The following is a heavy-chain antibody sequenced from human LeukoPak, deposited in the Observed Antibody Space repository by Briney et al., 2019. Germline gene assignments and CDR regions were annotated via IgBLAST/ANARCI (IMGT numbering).Heavy chain of an antibody. J-gene: IGHJ4*02. Sequence: SETLSLTCTLSDGSITKYYWSWIRQPPGKGLEWIGYIHYRGTTNYNPSLKSRVTISADTSKNQFSLKLNSVTAADTALYYCARAGYNYGFFNLDYWGQGTLVTVSS. CDR1: DGSITKYY. CDR2: IHYRGTT. V-gene: IGHV4-59*08. D-gene: IGHD5-18*01. CDR3: ARAGYNYGFFNLDY.